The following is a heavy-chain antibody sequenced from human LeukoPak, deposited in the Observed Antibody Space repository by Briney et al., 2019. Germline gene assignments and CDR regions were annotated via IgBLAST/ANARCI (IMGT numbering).Heavy chain of an antibody. J-gene: IGHJ5*02. CDR1: GGTFSSYA. D-gene: IGHD2-2*01. Sequence: SVKVSCKASGGTFSSYAISWVRQAPGQGLEWMGGIIPIFGTANYAQKFQGRVTITADESTSTAYMELSSLRSEDTAVYYCARASNNLVSRGIEFDPWGQGTLVTVSS. CDR2: IIPIFGTA. V-gene: IGHV1-69*13. CDR3: ARASNNLVSRGIEFDP.